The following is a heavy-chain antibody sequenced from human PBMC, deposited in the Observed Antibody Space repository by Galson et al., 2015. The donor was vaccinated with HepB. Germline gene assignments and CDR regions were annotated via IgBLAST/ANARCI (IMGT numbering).Heavy chain of an antibody. D-gene: IGHD7-27*01. V-gene: IGHV1-2*02. Sequence: VKVSCKGSGYTFSAYYIHWVRQAPGQGLEWMGWTSPNSGGTRYAQRFEGRVTITRDPSISTAYMELRGLTSDDTAFYFCARGSNFNWDLDSWGQGTLVTVSS. J-gene: IGHJ4*02. CDR2: TSPNSGGT. CDR3: ARGSNFNWDLDS. CDR1: GYTFSAYY.